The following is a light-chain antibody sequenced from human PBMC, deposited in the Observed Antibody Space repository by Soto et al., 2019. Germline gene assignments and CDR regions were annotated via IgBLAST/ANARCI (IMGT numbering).Light chain of an antibody. Sequence: DIQLTQSPSTLSASVGDRVTITCRASQRISSWLAWYQQKPGKAPKLLVYKSSSLESGVPSRFSGSGSGTEFTLTIRTLQPDDFATYYCQQYEAYPLTFGGGTKVEI. CDR2: KSS. CDR1: QRISSW. V-gene: IGKV1-5*03. CDR3: QQYEAYPLT. J-gene: IGKJ4*01.